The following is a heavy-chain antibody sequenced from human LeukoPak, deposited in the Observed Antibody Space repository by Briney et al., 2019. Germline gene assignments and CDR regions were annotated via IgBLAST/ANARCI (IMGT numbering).Heavy chain of an antibody. CDR3: ARESATGVWLPTDY. V-gene: IGHV1-8*02. CDR2: MNPNSGNT. Sequence: ASVKVSCKASGYTFTSNYIHWVRQAPGQGLEWMGWMNPNSGNTGSEQEFQGRVTMTRNTSISTAYMELSSLRSEDTAVYYCARESATGVWLPTDYWGQGTLVTVSS. CDR1: GYTFTSNY. D-gene: IGHD5-12*01. J-gene: IGHJ4*02.